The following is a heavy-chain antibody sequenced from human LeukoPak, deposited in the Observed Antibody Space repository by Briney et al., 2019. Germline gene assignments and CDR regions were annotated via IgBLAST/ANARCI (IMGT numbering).Heavy chain of an antibody. Sequence: PGGSLRLSCAASGFTFSSYEMNWVRQAPGKGLEWVSYISSSGSTIYYADSVKGRFTISRDNAKNSLYLQMNSLRAEDTAVYYCAREGPRGDYYGSGSSPRPIDYWGQGTLVTVSS. J-gene: IGHJ4*02. V-gene: IGHV3-48*03. D-gene: IGHD3-10*01. CDR1: GFTFSSYE. CDR3: AREGPRGDYYGSGSSPRPIDY. CDR2: ISSSGSTI.